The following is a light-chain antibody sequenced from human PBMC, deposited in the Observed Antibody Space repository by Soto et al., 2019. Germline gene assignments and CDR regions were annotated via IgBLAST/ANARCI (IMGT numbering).Light chain of an antibody. CDR1: SSDVGSYNL. V-gene: IGLV2-23*01. J-gene: IGLJ2*01. Sequence: QSALTQPASVSGSPGQSITISCTGTSSDVGSYNLVSWYQQHPGKAPKLMIYEANKRPSGVSNRFSGSKSGNTASLTISGLQAEDEADYYCSSYAGYSTSVVFGGGTQLTVL. CDR2: EAN. CDR3: SSYAGYSTSVV.